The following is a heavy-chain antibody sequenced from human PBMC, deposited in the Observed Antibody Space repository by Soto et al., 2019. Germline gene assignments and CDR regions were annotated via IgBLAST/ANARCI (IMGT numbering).Heavy chain of an antibody. D-gene: IGHD6-13*01. CDR1: GGSFSGYY. J-gene: IGHJ5*02. CDR3: ARGGVPDSSSWYDFWFDP. Sequence: PSETLSLTCAVYGGSFSGYYWSWIRQPPGKGLEWIGEINHSGSTNYNPSLKSRVTISVDTSKNQFSLKLSSVTAADTAVYYCARGGVPDSSSWYDFWFDPWGQGTLVTVSS. CDR2: INHSGST. V-gene: IGHV4-34*01.